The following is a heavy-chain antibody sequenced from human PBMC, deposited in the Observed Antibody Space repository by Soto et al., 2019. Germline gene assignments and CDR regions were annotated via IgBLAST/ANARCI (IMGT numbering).Heavy chain of an antibody. CDR2: ISYDGSNK. Sequence: ESGGGVVQPGRSLRLSCAASGFTFSSYGMHWVRQAPGKGLEWVAVISYDGSNKYYTDSVKGRFTISRDNSKNTLYLQMNSLRAEDTAVYYCAKGPLYSSGWFFDYWGQGTLVTVSS. J-gene: IGHJ4*02. CDR3: AKGPLYSSGWFFDY. CDR1: GFTFSSYG. D-gene: IGHD6-19*01. V-gene: IGHV3-30*18.